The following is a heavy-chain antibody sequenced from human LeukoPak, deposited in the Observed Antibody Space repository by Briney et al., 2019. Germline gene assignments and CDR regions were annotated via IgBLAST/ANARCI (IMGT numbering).Heavy chain of an antibody. V-gene: IGHV3-30*18. CDR2: ISYDGSNK. CDR3: AKDDGDILTGYYWT. CDR1: GFTFSSYG. D-gene: IGHD3-9*01. J-gene: IGHJ4*02. Sequence: GGSLRLSCAASGFTFSSYGMHWVRQAPGKGLEWVAVISYDGSNKYYADSVKGRFTISRDNSKNTLYLQMNSLRAEDTAVYYCAKDDGDILTGYYWTWGQGTLVTVSS.